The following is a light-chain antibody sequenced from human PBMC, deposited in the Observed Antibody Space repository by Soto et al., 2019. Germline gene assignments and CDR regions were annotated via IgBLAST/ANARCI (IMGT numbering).Light chain of an antibody. CDR1: SSDLGSYNL. CDR2: EGS. V-gene: IGLV2-23*01. J-gene: IGLJ1*01. Sequence: QSAVTQPASVSGSPGQSITLSCTGTSSDLGSYNLVSWYQQHPGKAPKLMIYEGSKRPSGVSYRFSGSKSGNTASLTISGLQTEDEADYYCCSYAGSSTFVFGTGTKVTVL. CDR3: CSYAGSSTFV.